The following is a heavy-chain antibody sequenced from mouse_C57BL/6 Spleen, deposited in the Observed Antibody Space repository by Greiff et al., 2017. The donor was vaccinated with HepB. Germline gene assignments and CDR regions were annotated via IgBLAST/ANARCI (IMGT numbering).Heavy chain of an antibody. CDR2: IDPEDGDT. D-gene: IGHD1-1*01. Sequence: EVQLQQSGAELVRPGASVKLSCTASGFNIKDYYMHWVKQRPEQGLEWIGRIDPEDGDTEYAPKFQGKATMTADTSSNTAYLQLSSLTSEDTAVYYCTTCGYYGSSYEGFAYWGQGTLVTVSA. V-gene: IGHV14-1*01. CDR3: TTCGYYGSSYEGFAY. CDR1: GFNIKDYY. J-gene: IGHJ3*01.